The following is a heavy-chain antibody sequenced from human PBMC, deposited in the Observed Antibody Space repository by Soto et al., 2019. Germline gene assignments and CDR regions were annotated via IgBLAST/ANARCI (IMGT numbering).Heavy chain of an antibody. D-gene: IGHD2-15*01. CDR1: GYTFTSYG. CDR3: VSVSPREGYCSGGSCYIDY. J-gene: IGHJ4*02. CDR2: ISACNGNT. Sequence: GASVKVSCKASGYTFTSYGISWVRQAPGQGLEWMGWISACNGNTNYSQKFQGRVTITRDTSTSTAYMELSSLRSEDTAVYYCVSVSPREGYCSGGSCYIDYWGQGTLVTVSS. V-gene: IGHV1-18*01.